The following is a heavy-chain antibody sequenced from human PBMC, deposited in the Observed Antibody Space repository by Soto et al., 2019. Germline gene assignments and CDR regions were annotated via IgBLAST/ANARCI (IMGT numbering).Heavy chain of an antibody. D-gene: IGHD6-19*01. V-gene: IGHV3-23*01. CDR2: ISGGGVDT. Sequence: EVQLLESGGGLVQPGGSLRLSCAVSGFTFSSYAMSWVRQAPGKGLEWVSAISGGGVDTYYADSVKGRFTSSRENSKNTLYLQMNSLRAEDTAVYYCAKDGFSLSVNWSDPWCYGSLGTVSS. J-gene: IGHJ5*02. CDR1: GFTFSSYA. CDR3: AKDGFSLSVNWSDP.